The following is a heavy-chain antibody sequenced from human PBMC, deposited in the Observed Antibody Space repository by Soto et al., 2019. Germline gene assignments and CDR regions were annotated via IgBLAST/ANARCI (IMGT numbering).Heavy chain of an antibody. CDR2: IWYDGSNT. CDR1: GFFLRDFG. V-gene: IGHV3-33*06. J-gene: IGHJ4*02. CDR3: AKVMTGTTNFDY. D-gene: IGHD1-7*01. Sequence: GGSLRLSCVASGFFLRDFGMHWVRQAPGKGLEWVSVIWYDGSNTYQGESVKGRFTMSRDISKNTLYLQMNSLRPEDTAVYYCAKVMTGTTNFDYWGQGTLVTVSS.